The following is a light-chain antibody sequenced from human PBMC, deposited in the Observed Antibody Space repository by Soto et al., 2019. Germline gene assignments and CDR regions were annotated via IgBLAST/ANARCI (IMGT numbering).Light chain of an antibody. J-gene: IGKJ1*01. V-gene: IGKV1-5*03. CDR2: KAS. CDR1: QSISSW. Sequence: DIQMTQSPSTLSASVGDRVTITCRASQSISSWLAWYQQKPGQAPKLLIYKASSLESGVPSRFSGSGSGTEFTITISSLQPDDVSTYYCQQYNRYWTFGQGTKVEIK. CDR3: QQYNRYWT.